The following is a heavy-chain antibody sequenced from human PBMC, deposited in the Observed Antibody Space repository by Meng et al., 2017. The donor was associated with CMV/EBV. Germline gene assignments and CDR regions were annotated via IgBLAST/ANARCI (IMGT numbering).Heavy chain of an antibody. CDR2: MNPNSGNT. V-gene: IGHV1-8*01. Sequence: ASVKVSCKASGYTFTSYDINWVRQATGQGLEWMGWMNPNSGNTGYAQKFQGRVTMTRNTSISTAYMELSSLRSEDTAVYYCARGVTTSFWDLGGMDVWGQGTTVTVSS. CDR1: GYTFTSYD. D-gene: IGHD4-17*01. J-gene: IGHJ6*02. CDR3: ARGVTTSFWDLGGMDV.